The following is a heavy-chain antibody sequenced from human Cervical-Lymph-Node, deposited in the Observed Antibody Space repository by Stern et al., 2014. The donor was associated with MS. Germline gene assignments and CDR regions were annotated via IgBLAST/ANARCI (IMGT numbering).Heavy chain of an antibody. Sequence: VQLVESGAELRKPGSSGRVSCKASGGIFSTSVISWLRQAPGQGLEWIGGIRPMFGKANYAQRFQGSVTIAADESTSTVYMGLTSLRSEDTAVYYCARERDNSYAFDSWGQGTLVTVSS. CDR2: IRPMFGKA. V-gene: IGHV1-69*01. CDR1: GGIFSTSV. CDR3: ARERDNSYAFDS. D-gene: IGHD3-16*01. J-gene: IGHJ4*02.